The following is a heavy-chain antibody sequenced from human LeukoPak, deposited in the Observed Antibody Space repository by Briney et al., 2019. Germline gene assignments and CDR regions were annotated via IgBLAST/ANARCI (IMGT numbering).Heavy chain of an antibody. J-gene: IGHJ6*02. CDR2: ISSDGTDT. Sequence: GGSLRLSCAASGVPFTSYWMHWVRQAPGKGLVWVSRISSDGTDTTYAASVKGRFTISRDNAKDTLYLQMNSLRAEDTAVYYCARDVNHAMDVWGQGTTVIVSS. CDR3: ARDVNHAMDV. CDR1: GVPFTSYW. V-gene: IGHV3-74*01.